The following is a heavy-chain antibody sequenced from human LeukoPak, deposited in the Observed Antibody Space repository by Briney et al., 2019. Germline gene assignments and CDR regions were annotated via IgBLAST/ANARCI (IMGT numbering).Heavy chain of an antibody. CDR1: GYTFTSDG. CDR3: ARDRSRYGSGSVDY. D-gene: IGHD3-10*01. V-gene: IGHV1-18*01. CDR2: ISAYNGNT. J-gene: IGHJ4*02. Sequence: AAVKVSCKASGYTFTSDGISWVRQAPGQGLEWMGWISAYNGNTNYAQKLQGRVTMTTDTSTSTAYMELRSLRSDDTAVYYCARDRSRYGSGSVDYWGRGTLVTVSS.